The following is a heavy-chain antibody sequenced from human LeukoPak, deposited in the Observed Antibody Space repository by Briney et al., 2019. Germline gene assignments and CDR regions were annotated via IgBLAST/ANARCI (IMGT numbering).Heavy chain of an antibody. D-gene: IGHD3-3*02. V-gene: IGHV4-59*01. J-gene: IGHJ3*02. CDR3: ARHFDPHGSDAFDI. CDR1: GGSISSYY. Sequence: PSETLSLTCTVSGGSISSYYWSWIRQPPGKGLEWIGYIYYSGSTNYNPSLKSRVTISVDTSKNQFSLKLSSVTAADTAVYYCARHFDPHGSDAFDIWGQGTMVTASS. CDR2: IYYSGST.